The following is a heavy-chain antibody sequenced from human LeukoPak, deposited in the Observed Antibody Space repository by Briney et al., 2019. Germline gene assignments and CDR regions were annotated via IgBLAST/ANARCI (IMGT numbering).Heavy chain of an antibody. CDR1: GFTFTPYA. V-gene: IGHV3-23*01. Sequence: GGSLRLSCAASGFTFTPYAKTWVRQAPGKGQDWVSVISGSGGSTDFADSVKGRFTISRDNSKNTLYLQMNSLRAEDTAVYYCARDLEDSSPFGAFDMWGQGTMVTVSS. CDR3: ARDLEDSSPFGAFDM. J-gene: IGHJ3*02. D-gene: IGHD3-22*01. CDR2: ISGSGGST.